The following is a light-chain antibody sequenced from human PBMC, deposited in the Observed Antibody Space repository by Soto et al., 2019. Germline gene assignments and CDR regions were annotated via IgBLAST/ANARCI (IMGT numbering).Light chain of an antibody. CDR3: ATWDSLLIAGV. CDR2: DNN. J-gene: IGLJ2*01. Sequence: QSVLTQPPSVSAAPGQKVTISCSGSSSNIGNNFVSWYQHLPGTAPKLLIYDNNKRPSGIPDRFSGTKSGTSATLGITGLQTGDEAQYYCATWDSLLIAGVFGGGTKVTVL. V-gene: IGLV1-51*01. CDR1: SSNIGNNF.